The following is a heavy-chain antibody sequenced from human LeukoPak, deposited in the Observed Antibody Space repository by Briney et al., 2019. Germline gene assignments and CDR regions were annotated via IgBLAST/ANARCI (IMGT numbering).Heavy chain of an antibody. CDR3: AKDRSAAALYYYYGMDV. D-gene: IGHD6-13*01. CDR2: ISYDGSNK. V-gene: IGHV3-30*18. CDR1: GFTFSSYG. J-gene: IGHJ6*02. Sequence: PGGSLRLSCAASGFTFSSYGMHWVRQAPGKGLEWVAVISYDGSNKYYADSVKGRFTISRDNSKNTLYLQMNSLRAEDTAVYYCAKDRSAAALYYYYGMDVWGQGTTVTVSS.